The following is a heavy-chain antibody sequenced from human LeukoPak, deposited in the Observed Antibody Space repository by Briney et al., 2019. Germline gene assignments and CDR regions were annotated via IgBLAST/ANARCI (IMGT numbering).Heavy chain of an antibody. CDR1: GFTFSDYA. D-gene: IGHD3-10*01. J-gene: IGHJ4*02. CDR3: ATNTSYNSGTLDY. V-gene: IGHV3-64*01. Sequence: KPGGSLRLSCAASGFTFSDYAMHWVRQAPGKGLEYVSGISSNGGNTYYANSVKGRFTVSRDNSKNTLYLQMGSVTDEDMAVYYCATNTSYNSGTLDYWGQGTPVTVSS. CDR2: ISSNGGNT.